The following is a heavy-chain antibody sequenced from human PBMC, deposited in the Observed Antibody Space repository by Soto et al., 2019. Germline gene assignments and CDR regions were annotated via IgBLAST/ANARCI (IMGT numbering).Heavy chain of an antibody. CDR2: INGDGSGI. Sequence: GGSLRLSCAASGFRISSHWMHWVRQAPGKGLVWVSRINGDGSGINYADSVKGRFTISRDNAKNTLYLQMNSLRAEDTAMYYCARELAPAALTPSSLLDFWGNGITLTIST. CDR3: ARELAPAALTPSSLLDF. V-gene: IGHV3-74*01. CDR1: GFRISSHW. J-gene: IGHJ6*04. D-gene: IGHD2-2*01.